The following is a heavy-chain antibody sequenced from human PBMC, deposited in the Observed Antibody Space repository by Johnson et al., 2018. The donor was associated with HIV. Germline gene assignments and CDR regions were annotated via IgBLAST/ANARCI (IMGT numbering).Heavy chain of an antibody. J-gene: IGHJ3*02. D-gene: IGHD6-6*01. V-gene: IGHV3-13*01. CDR2: IGTAGDT. CDR3: ARDRIAAVMNEALDM. Sequence: LEWVSAIGTAGDTYYPGSVKGRFTISRENSKNTLFLQMNSLKADDTAIYFCARDRIAAVMNEALDMWGQGTMVTVSS.